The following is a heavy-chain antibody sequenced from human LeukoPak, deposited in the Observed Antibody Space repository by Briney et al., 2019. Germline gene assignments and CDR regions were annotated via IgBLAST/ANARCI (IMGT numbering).Heavy chain of an antibody. CDR2: IYYSGST. D-gene: IGHD2-8*01. Sequence: SETLSLTCTVSGGSISSYYWSWIRQPPGKGLEWIGYIYYSGSTNYNPSPKSRVTISVDTSKNQFSLKLSSVTAADTAVYYCARPYCTNGVCYTPWNYWGQGTLVTVSS. V-gene: IGHV4-59*01. CDR1: GGSISSYY. CDR3: ARPYCTNGVCYTPWNY. J-gene: IGHJ4*02.